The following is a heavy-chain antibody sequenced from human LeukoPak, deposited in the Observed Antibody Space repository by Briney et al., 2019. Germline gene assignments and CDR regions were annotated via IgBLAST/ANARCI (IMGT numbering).Heavy chain of an antibody. CDR3: ARGMTVAANWFDP. Sequence: HAGGSLRLSCAASGFTFSNYWMSWVRQAPGKGLEWVANIKQDGTEKYYVDSVKGRFTISRDNAENSLNLQMNSLRAEDTAVYYCARGMTVAANWFDPWGQGTLVTVSS. CDR2: IKQDGTEK. V-gene: IGHV3-7*05. CDR1: GFTFSNYW. D-gene: IGHD6-19*01. J-gene: IGHJ5*02.